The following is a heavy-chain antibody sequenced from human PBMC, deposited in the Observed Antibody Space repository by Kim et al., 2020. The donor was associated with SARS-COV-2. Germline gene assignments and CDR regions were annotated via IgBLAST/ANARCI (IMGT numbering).Heavy chain of an antibody. CDR3: AKQGILTGYYDY. D-gene: IGHD3-9*01. V-gene: IGHV3-23*01. J-gene: IGHJ4*02. Sequence: YYAESVKGRFTISRDNSKNTLYLQMNSLRAEDTAVYYCAKQGILTGYYDYWGQGTLVTVSS.